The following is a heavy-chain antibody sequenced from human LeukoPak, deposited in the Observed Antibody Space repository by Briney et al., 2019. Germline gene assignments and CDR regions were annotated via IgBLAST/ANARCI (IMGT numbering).Heavy chain of an antibody. J-gene: IGHJ4*02. CDR1: GYTFTDYY. V-gene: IGHV1-2*02. D-gene: IGHD3-22*01. Sequence: GASVKVSCKASGYTFTDYYIRWVRQAPGQGLEWMGWINTNSGGTNYAQKFQGRVTMTRDTSISTAYMELSRLRSDDTAVYYCTRYNSGLFDYWGQGTLVTVSS. CDR3: TRYNSGLFDY. CDR2: INTNSGGT.